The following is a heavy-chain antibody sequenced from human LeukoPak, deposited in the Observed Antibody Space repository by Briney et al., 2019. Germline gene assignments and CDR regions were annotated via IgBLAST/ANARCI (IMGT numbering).Heavy chain of an antibody. CDR3: ARARHRREITSGTDY. CDR1: GFTFSSYA. CDR2: ISYDGSNK. V-gene: IGHV3-30*04. Sequence: PGGTLRLSCAASGFTFSSYAMHWVRQAPGKGLEWVAVISYDGSNKYYADSVKGRFTISRDNSKNTLYLQMNSLRAEDTAVYYCARARHRREITSGTDYWGQGTLVTVSS. J-gene: IGHJ4*02. D-gene: IGHD3-10*01.